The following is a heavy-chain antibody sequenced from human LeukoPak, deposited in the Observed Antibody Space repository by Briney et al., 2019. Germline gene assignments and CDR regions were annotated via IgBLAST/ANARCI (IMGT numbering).Heavy chain of an antibody. CDR1: GYTFTNYG. CDR3: ARDSAGYYDSSGYHLFDY. Sequence: GASVKVSCKASGYTFTNYGISWVRQAPGQGLEWMGWISAYNGNTHYAQNLQGRVTMTTDTSTSTAYMELKSLRSDDTAVYYCARDSAGYYDSSGYHLFDYWGQGTLVTVSS. V-gene: IGHV1-18*01. D-gene: IGHD3-22*01. J-gene: IGHJ4*02. CDR2: ISAYNGNT.